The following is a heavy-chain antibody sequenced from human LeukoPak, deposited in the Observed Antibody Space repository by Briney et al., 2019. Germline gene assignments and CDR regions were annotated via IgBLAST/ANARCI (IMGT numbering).Heavy chain of an antibody. CDR2: FDPEDGET. CDR3: ATKYSSGHYYYYYYMDV. Sequence: ASVKVSCKVSGYTLTELSMHWVRQAPGKGLEWMGGFDPEDGETIYAQKFQGRVTMTEDASTDTAYMELSGLRSEDTAVYYCATKYSSGHYYYYYYMDVWGKGTTVTVSS. V-gene: IGHV1-24*01. CDR1: GYTLTELS. D-gene: IGHD6-19*01. J-gene: IGHJ6*03.